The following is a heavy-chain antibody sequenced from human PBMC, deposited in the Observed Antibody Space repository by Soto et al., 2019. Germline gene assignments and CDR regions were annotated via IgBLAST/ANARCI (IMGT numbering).Heavy chain of an antibody. J-gene: IGHJ6*03. CDR2: IYYSGST. CDR3: ARAHRFPGSPDIVVVPAAIYMDV. Sequence: SETLSLTCTVSGGSISSYYWSWIRQPPGKGLEWIGYIYYSGSTNYNPSLKSRVTISVDTSKNQFSLKLSSVTAADTAVYYCARAHRFPGSPDIVVVPAAIYMDVWGKGTTVTVSS. D-gene: IGHD2-2*01. V-gene: IGHV4-59*08. CDR1: GGSISSYY.